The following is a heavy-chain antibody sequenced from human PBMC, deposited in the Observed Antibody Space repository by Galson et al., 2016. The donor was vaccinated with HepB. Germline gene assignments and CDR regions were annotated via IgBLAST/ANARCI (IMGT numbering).Heavy chain of an antibody. D-gene: IGHD2-21*01. CDR2: ISSSGSTI. CDR3: ARGGGSIPYYYFYGMDI. V-gene: IGHV3-11*01. Sequence: SLRLSCAASGFTFSNYYMTWIRQAPGKGLEWVSYISSSGSTIYYADSVKGRFSISRDNAKNLLSLQMNGLRAEDTAVYFCARGGGSIPYYYFYGMDIWGQGTLVTVSS. J-gene: IGHJ6*02. CDR1: GFTFSNYY.